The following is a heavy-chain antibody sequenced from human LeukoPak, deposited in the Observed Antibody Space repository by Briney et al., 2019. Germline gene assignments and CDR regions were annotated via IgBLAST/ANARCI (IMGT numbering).Heavy chain of an antibody. D-gene: IGHD3-3*01. V-gene: IGHV3-13*01. J-gene: IGHJ4*02. Sequence: GGSLRLSCAASGFTFNFYDMPWVRQAPGEGLEWVSSIGTAGDTHYPDSVKGRFTISRENAKNSFYVQMNTLGAGDMAVYYCARTPPYYAFWRGYYFDDWGQGTLVTVSS. CDR3: ARTPPYYAFWRGYYFDD. CDR1: GFTFNFYD. CDR2: IGTAGDT.